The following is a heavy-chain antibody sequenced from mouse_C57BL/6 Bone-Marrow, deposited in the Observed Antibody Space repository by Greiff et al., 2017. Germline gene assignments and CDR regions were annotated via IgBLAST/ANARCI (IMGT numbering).Heavy chain of an antibody. CDR3: ARSKVIGYVDY. CDR2: IYPRSGNT. J-gene: IGHJ2*01. Sequence: QVQLQQSGAELARPGASVKLSCKASGYTFTSYGISWVKQRTGQGLEWIGEIYPRSGNTYYNAKFKGKATLTADKSSSTAYMELRSLTSEDSAVYFCARSKVIGYVDYWGQGTTLTVSS. V-gene: IGHV1-81*01. D-gene: IGHD1-1*01. CDR1: GYTFTSYG.